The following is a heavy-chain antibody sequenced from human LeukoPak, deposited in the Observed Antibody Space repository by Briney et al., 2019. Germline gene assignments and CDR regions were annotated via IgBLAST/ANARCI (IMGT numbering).Heavy chain of an antibody. CDR1: GGSISSYY. J-gene: IGHJ4*02. V-gene: IGHV4-4*07. CDR2: IYTSGST. Sequence: SETLSLTCTVSGGSISSYYWSWIRQPAGKELEWIGRIYTSGSTNYNPSLKSRVTISVDKSKNQFSLKLSSVTAADTAVYYCARERPSTYYYDSSGYPGGRYFDYWGQGTLVTVSS. CDR3: ARERPSTYYYDSSGYPGGRYFDY. D-gene: IGHD3-22*01.